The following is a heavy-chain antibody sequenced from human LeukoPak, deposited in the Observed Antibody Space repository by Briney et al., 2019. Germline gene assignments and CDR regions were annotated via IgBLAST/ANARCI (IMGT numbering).Heavy chain of an antibody. D-gene: IGHD3-22*01. CDR2: IYSGGST. CDR1: GFTVSSNY. J-gene: IGHJ4*02. CDR3: AGDTSGYYYVDY. V-gene: IGHV3-53*01. Sequence: PGGSLRLSCAASGFTVSSNYMSWVRQAPGKGLEWVSVIYSGGSTYYADPVKGRFTVSRDNSKNMLYLQMNSLRVEDTAVYYCAGDTSGYYYVDYWGQGTLVTVSS.